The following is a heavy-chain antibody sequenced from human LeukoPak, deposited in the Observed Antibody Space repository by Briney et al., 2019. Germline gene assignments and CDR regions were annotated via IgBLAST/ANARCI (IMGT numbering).Heavy chain of an antibody. Sequence: PGGSLRLSCAASGFTFSRDAMRWVRQAPGEGGGGGSAVSGSGDGTYYADSVKGRFTISRDNSKNTLYLQMNSLRAEDTAVYYCAKSLITMVRGDFDYWGQGTLVTVSS. V-gene: IGHV3-23*01. D-gene: IGHD3-10*01. CDR2: VSGSGDGT. CDR3: AKSLITMVRGDFDY. J-gene: IGHJ4*02. CDR1: GFTFSRDA.